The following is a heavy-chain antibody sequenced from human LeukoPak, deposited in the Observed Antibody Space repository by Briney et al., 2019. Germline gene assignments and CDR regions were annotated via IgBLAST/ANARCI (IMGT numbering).Heavy chain of an antibody. J-gene: IGHJ2*01. Sequence: ASVKVSCKTSGYTFSNYGIIWVRQAPGQGLEWMGWISPYNGNTDYAQKLQGRVTMTTDTSTTTGYMELRSLRSDDTAVYYCARGWLQPYWYFDLWGRGTVVTVSS. V-gene: IGHV1-18*01. CDR1: GYTFSNYG. CDR2: ISPYNGNT. CDR3: ARGWLQPYWYFDL. D-gene: IGHD5-24*01.